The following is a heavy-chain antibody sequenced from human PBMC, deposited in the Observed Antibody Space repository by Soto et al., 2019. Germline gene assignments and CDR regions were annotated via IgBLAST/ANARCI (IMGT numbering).Heavy chain of an antibody. V-gene: IGHV3-23*01. CDR1: GFTFSSYA. D-gene: IGHD1-26*01. Sequence: EVQLLESGGGLVQPGGSLRLSCAASGFTFSSYAMSWVAQAPGKGLEWVSAISGSGGSTYYADSVKGRFTISRDNSKNTLYLQMNSLRAEDTAVYYCAQDPRGHFARYFQHWGQGTLVTVSS. J-gene: IGHJ1*01. CDR2: ISGSGGST. CDR3: AQDPRGHFARYFQH.